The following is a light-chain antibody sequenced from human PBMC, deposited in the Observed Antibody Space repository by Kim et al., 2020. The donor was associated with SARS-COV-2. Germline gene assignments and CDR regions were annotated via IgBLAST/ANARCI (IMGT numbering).Light chain of an antibody. CDR1: NGDVGEFNA. CDR2: DVR. Sequence: GQAITTSCTATNGDVGEFNAVSWYQKRPGKAPKLLTYDVRRRPSGVYNRCSASKAGKTASLTSSGHQPEDDATYYCSSYTTTTTLVFGGGTQLTVL. CDR3: SSYTTTTTLV. J-gene: IGLJ3*02. V-gene: IGLV2-14*03.